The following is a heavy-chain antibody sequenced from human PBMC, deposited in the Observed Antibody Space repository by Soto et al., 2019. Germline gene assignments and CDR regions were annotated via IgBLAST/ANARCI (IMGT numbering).Heavy chain of an antibody. CDR3: ASLGSLDTIPGP. CDR2: ISSSSSTI. J-gene: IGHJ5*02. Sequence: TXXSLRLSFAASGFTFSSYSMHWVPQAPGKGLEWVSYISSSSSTIYYADSVKGRFTISRDNAKNSLYLQMNSMRAEDTAVYYCASLGSLDTIPGPWGQGTLVTVSS. CDR1: GFTFSSYS. D-gene: IGHD3-3*01. V-gene: IGHV3-48*01.